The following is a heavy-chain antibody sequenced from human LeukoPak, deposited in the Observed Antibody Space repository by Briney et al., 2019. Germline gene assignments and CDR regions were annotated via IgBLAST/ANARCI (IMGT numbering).Heavy chain of an antibody. V-gene: IGHV1-69*13. D-gene: IGHD3-16*02. CDR1: GGTFSSYA. CDR2: IIPIFGTA. CDR3: ARSDYYVWGSYRPYYYYMDV. J-gene: IGHJ6*03. Sequence: SVKVSCKASGGTFSSYAISWVRQAPGQGLEWMGGIIPIFGTANYAQKFQGRVTITADESTSTAYMELSSLRSEDTAVYYCARSDYYVWGSYRPYYYYMDVWGKGTTVTISS.